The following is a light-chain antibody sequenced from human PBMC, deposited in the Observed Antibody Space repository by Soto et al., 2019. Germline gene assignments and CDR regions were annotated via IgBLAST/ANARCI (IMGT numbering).Light chain of an antibody. Sequence: EIVLTQSPATLSLSPGERATLSCRASQSVSSYLAWYQQKPDQAPMLLIYDACNRATGIPARFSGSGSGTDFTLTISSLEPEDFAVYYCQQRSNWPPYTFGQRTKLEI. CDR2: DAC. CDR3: QQRSNWPPYT. V-gene: IGKV3-11*01. J-gene: IGKJ2*01. CDR1: QSVSSY.